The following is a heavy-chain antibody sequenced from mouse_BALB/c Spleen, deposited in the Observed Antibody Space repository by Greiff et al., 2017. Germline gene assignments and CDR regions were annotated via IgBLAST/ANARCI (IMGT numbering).Heavy chain of an antibody. CDR2: ISNLAYSI. CDR1: GFTFSDYG. J-gene: IGHJ2*01. CDR3: ARDPYYFDY. Sequence: EVKLQESGGGLVQPGGSRKLSCAASGFTFSDYGMAWVRQAPGKGPEWVAFISNLAYSIYYADTVTGRFTISRENAKNTLYLEMSSLRSEDTAMYYCARDPYYFDYWGQGTTLTVSS. V-gene: IGHV5-15*02.